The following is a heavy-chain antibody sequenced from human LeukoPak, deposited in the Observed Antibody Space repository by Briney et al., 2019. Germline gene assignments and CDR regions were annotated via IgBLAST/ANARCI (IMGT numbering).Heavy chain of an antibody. CDR3: ARAYPEGVVPAAIPRDY. CDR2: IKQDGSEK. CDR1: GFTFSSYW. J-gene: IGHJ4*02. Sequence: GGSLRLSCAASGFTFSSYWMSWVRQAPGKGLEWVANIKQDGSEKYYVDSVKGRFTISRDNAKNSLYLQMNSLRAEDTAVYYCARAYPEGVVPAAIPRDYWGQGTLVTVSS. D-gene: IGHD2-2*02. V-gene: IGHV3-7*01.